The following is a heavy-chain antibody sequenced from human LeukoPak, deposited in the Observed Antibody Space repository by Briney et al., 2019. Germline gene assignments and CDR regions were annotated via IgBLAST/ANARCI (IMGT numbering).Heavy chain of an antibody. CDR1: GGSISSYY. J-gene: IGHJ5*02. V-gene: IGHV4-59*08. CDR2: IYYSGST. D-gene: IGHD6-19*01. Sequence: PSETLSLTCTVSGGSISSYYWSWIRQPPGKGLEWIGYIYYSGSTNYNPSLKSRVTISVDTSKNQFSLKLSSVTAADTAVYYCARLTRSSGWTGNWFDPWGQGTLVTVSS. CDR3: ARLTRSSGWTGNWFDP.